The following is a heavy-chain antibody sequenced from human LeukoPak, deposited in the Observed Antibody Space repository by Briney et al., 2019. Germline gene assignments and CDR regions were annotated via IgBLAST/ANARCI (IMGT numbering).Heavy chain of an antibody. CDR2: IGIDSGNT. CDR1: GFTFSDYS. J-gene: IGHJ4*02. CDR3: ARDYKYAFDN. V-gene: IGHV3-48*01. D-gene: IGHD5-24*01. Sequence: GGSLRLSCAVSGFTFSDYSMNWVRQPPGKGLEWISYIGIDSGNTNYADSVKGRFTISGDKAKNSLYLQMNSLRVEDTAVYYCARDYKYAFDNWGEGTLVTVSS.